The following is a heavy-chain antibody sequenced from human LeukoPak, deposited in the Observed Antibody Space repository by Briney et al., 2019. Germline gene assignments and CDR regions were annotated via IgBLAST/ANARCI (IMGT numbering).Heavy chain of an antibody. J-gene: IGHJ4*02. Sequence: PSETLSLTCTVSGGSISSYYWSWIRQPPGKGREWLGYIYYSGSTNYNPSLKSRVTISVDTSKNQFSLKLSSVTAADTAVYYCARLQRENYYDSSGYYYFDYWGQGTLVTVSS. CDR2: IYYSGST. D-gene: IGHD3-22*01. CDR3: ARLQRENYYDSSGYYYFDY. V-gene: IGHV4-59*01. CDR1: GGSISSYY.